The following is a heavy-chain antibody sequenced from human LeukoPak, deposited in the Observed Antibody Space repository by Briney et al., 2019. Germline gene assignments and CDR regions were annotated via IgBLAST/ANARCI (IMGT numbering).Heavy chain of an antibody. J-gene: IGHJ4*02. CDR3: ARDSGSYYVGYFDY. CDR2: ISSNGGST. CDR1: GFTFSSHA. Sequence: GSLRLSCAASGFTFSSHAMHWVRQAPGKGLEYVSAISSNGGSTYYANSVKGRFTISRDNSKNTLYLQMGSLRAEDMAVYYCARDSGSYYVGYFDYWGQGTLVTVSS. V-gene: IGHV3-64*01. D-gene: IGHD1-26*01.